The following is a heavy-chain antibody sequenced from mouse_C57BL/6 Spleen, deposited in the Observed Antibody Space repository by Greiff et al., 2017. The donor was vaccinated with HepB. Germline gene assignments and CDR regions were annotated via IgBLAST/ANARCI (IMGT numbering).Heavy chain of an antibody. V-gene: IGHV1-26*01. J-gene: IGHJ2*01. CDR2: INPNNGGT. D-gene: IGHD3-3*01. Sequence: EVKLQQSGPELVKPGASVKISCKASGYTFTDYYMNWVKQSHGKSLEWIGDINPNNGGTSYNQKFKGKATLTVDKSSSTAYMELRSLTSEDSAVYYCARRRLGDYFDYWGQGTTLTVSS. CDR3: ARRRLGDYFDY. CDR1: GYTFTDYY.